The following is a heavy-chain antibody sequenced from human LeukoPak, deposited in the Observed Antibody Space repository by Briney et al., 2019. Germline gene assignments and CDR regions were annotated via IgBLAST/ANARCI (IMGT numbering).Heavy chain of an antibody. V-gene: IGHV3-21*04. Sequence: GGSLRLSCAASGFTFSSYTMNWVRQAPGKGLGWVSSISSSSGYIYYADSVKGRFTISRDNANNSLYLQMNSLRAEDTALYYCAKLIAPAPTWYMDVWGKGTTVTVSS. CDR2: ISSSSGYI. CDR3: AKLIAPAPTWYMDV. CDR1: GFTFSSYT. J-gene: IGHJ6*03. D-gene: IGHD6-13*01.